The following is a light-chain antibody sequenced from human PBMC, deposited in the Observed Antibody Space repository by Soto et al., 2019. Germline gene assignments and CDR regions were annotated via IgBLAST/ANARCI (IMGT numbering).Light chain of an antibody. Sequence: DIQLTQSPSFLSASVGDRVTVTCRASQAISSYLAWYQQQPGKAPKLLLHSAFTLQSGVPSRFSGSGSGTEFTLTISSLQPEDFATYYCQQRYDYPITFGQGTRLEIK. CDR2: SAF. J-gene: IGKJ5*01. CDR1: QAISSY. CDR3: QQRYDYPIT. V-gene: IGKV1-9*01.